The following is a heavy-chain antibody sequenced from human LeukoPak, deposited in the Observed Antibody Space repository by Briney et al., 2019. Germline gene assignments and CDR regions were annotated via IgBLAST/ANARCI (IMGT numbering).Heavy chain of an antibody. J-gene: IGHJ4*02. V-gene: IGHV1-8*01. D-gene: IGHD3-10*01. CDR3: ARGAFKEPLLWFGDLRALGVQNFDY. Sequence: VASVKVSCKASGYTFTSYDINWVRQATGQGLEWMGWMNPNSGNTGYAQKFQGRVTMTRNTSISTAYMELSSLRSEDTAVYYCARGAFKEPLLWFGDLRALGVQNFDYWGQGTLVTVSS. CDR2: MNPNSGNT. CDR1: GYTFTSYD.